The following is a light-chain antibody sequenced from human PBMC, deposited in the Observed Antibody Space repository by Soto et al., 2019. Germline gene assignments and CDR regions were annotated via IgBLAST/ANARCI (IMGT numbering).Light chain of an antibody. Sequence: QSVLTQPASVSGSPGQSITISCTGTSSDVGSYNLVSWYQQHPGKAPKLMIYEVSKRPSGVSNRFSGSKSGNTASLTISGLQAEDGADYYCCSYAGSSALVFGGGTKLTVL. CDR3: CSYAGSSALV. CDR2: EVS. V-gene: IGLV2-23*02. J-gene: IGLJ3*02. CDR1: SSDVGSYNL.